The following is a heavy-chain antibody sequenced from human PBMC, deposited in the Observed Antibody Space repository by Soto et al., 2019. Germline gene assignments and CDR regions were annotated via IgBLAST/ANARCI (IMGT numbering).Heavy chain of an antibody. CDR2: INPNSGGT. D-gene: IGHD3-3*01. CDR3: ARARETYYDFWSGYPDDAFDI. Sequence: ASVKVSCKASGYTFTGYYMHWVRQAPGQGLEWMGWINPNSGGTNYAQKFQGWVTMTRDTSISTAYMELSRLRSDDTAVYYCARARETYYDFWSGYPDDAFDIWGQGTLVTGSS. V-gene: IGHV1-2*04. J-gene: IGHJ3*02. CDR1: GYTFTGYY.